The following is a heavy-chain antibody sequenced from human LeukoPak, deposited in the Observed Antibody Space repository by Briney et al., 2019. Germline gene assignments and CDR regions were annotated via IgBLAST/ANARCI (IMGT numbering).Heavy chain of an antibody. CDR3: ARDGSNYGNYWYFDL. J-gene: IGHJ2*01. D-gene: IGHD1-7*01. CDR2: IYRTGSA. V-gene: IGHV4-31*03. Sequence: SQTLSLTCTVSGDSITSVNYCWNWIRQPPGKGLEWLGRIYRTGSAYYNPSLESRLAISLDTSENQFSLKLSSVTAADTAIYYCARDGSNYGNYWYFDLWGRGTLVTVSS. CDR1: GDSITSVNYC.